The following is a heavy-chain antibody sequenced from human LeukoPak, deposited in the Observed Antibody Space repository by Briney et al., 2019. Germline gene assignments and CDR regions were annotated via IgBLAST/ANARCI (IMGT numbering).Heavy chain of an antibody. CDR1: GFIFSSRW. V-gene: IGHV3-74*01. J-gene: IGHJ4*02. D-gene: IGHD6-19*01. CDR3: ARDDSSGWYLLDF. Sequence: PGGSLRLSCAASGFIFSSRWIHWVRQAPGKGLVWVSRVNSDGRSTNYADFVKGRFAISRDNAKNTLYLQMNSLRAEDTAVYYCARDDSSGWYLLDFWGQRILVTVSS. CDR2: VNSDGRST.